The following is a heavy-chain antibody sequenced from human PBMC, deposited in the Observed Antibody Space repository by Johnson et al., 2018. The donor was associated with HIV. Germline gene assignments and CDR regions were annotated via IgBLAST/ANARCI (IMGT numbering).Heavy chain of an antibody. D-gene: IGHD3-10*01. V-gene: IGHV3-72*01. CDR1: GFTFSDHY. CDR3: TRVSFGEGAFDI. J-gene: IGHJ3*02. CDR2: SRNKANSYTT. Sequence: VLLVESGGGLVQPGGSLRLSCAASGFTFSDHYMDWVRQAPGKGLEWVGRSRNKANSYTTEYAASVKGRFTISRDDSKNSLYLQMNSLKTEDTAVYYCTRVSFGEGAFDIWGHGTMVTVSS.